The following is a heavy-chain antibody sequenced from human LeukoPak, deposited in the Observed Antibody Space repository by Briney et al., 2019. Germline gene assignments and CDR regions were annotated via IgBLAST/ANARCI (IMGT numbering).Heavy chain of an antibody. CDR1: GLTFSTYR. Sequence: GGSLRLSCAASGLTFSTYRMSWVRQAPGKGLECVANINQDGSDADCVDTVKGRFTVSRDNARGLLYLQMNSLRAADTAVYYCAKWNYAFDSWGQGTLVTVSS. D-gene: IGHD3-16*01. J-gene: IGHJ4*02. CDR3: AKWNYAFDS. V-gene: IGHV3-7*01. CDR2: INQDGSDA.